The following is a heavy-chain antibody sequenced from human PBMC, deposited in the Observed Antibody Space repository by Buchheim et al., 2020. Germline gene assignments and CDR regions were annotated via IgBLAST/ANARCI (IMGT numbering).Heavy chain of an antibody. CDR1: GFTFSSYG. CDR3: AKELRDCSSTSCYHEYYYYYYGMDV. V-gene: IGHV3-30*18. D-gene: IGHD2-2*01. CDR2: ISYDGSNK. J-gene: IGHJ6*02. Sequence: QVQLVESGGGVVQPGRSLRLSCAASGFTFSSYGMHWVRQAPGKGLEWVAVISYDGSNKYYADSVKGRFTISRDNSKNTLYRQMNSLRAEDTAVYYCAKELRDCSSTSCYHEYYYYYYGMDVWGQGTT.